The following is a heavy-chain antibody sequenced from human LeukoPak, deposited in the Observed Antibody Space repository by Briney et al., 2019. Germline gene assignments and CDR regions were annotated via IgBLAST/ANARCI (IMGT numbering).Heavy chain of an antibody. D-gene: IGHD3-16*01. V-gene: IGHV4-39*07. J-gene: IGHJ3*02. Sequence: PSETLSLTCTVSGGSISSSSYYWGWIRQPPGKGLEWIGSIYYSGSTYYNPSLKSRVTISVDTSKDQFSLKLSSVTAADTAVYYCAREGVPVAFDIWGQGTMVTVSS. CDR3: AREGVPVAFDI. CDR1: GGSISSSSYY. CDR2: IYYSGST.